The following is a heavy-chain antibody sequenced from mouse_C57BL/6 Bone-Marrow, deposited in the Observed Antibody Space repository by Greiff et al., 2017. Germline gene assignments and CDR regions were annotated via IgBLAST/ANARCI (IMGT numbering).Heavy chain of an antibody. J-gene: IGHJ2*01. CDR3: ARFHYYGSSLLGY. D-gene: IGHD1-1*01. Sequence: QVHVKQSGAELVRPGASVKLSCKASGYTFTDYYINWVKQRPGQGLEWIARIYPGSGNTYYNEKFKGKATLTAEKSSSTAYMQLSSLTSEDSAVYFCARFHYYGSSLLGYWGQGTTLTVSS. CDR2: IYPGSGNT. V-gene: IGHV1-76*01. CDR1: GYTFTDYY.